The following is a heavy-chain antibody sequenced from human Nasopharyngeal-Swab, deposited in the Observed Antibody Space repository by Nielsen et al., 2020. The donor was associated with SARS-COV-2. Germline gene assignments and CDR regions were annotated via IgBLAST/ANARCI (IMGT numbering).Heavy chain of an antibody. V-gene: IGHV1-46*01. CDR1: GFTFSHYF. D-gene: IGHD6-13*01. CDR3: ASEPGGMAAPGKHFDP. Sequence: ASVKVSCKASGFTFSHYFMHWVRQAPGQGLEWMGVITPSGGATNYARKFRGRVTMTRDPSTSTAYLDLSSLKSEDTAVYFCASEPGGMAAPGKHFDPWGQGTLVTVSS. J-gene: IGHJ5*02. CDR2: ITPSGGAT.